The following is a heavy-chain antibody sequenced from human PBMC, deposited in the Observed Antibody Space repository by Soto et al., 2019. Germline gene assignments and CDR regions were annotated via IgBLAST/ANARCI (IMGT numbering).Heavy chain of an antibody. D-gene: IGHD3-9*01. V-gene: IGHV1-8*01. Sequence: QVQLVQSGAEVKKPGASVKVSCKASGYTFTSYDINWVRQATGQGLEWMGWMNPNSGNTGYAQKFQGRVTMTRNTAISTAYMELSSRRSEDAAVYYCARVQVPGREHYDSLTGYYRGDAFDIWGQGTMVTVSS. CDR2: MNPNSGNT. CDR3: ARVQVPGREHYDSLTGYYRGDAFDI. CDR1: GYTFTSYD. J-gene: IGHJ3*02.